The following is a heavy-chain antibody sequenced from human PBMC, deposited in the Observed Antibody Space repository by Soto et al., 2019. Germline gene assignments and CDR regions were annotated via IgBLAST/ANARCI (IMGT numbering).Heavy chain of an antibody. V-gene: IGHV1-46*01. CDR1: GFTFTSYY. CDR3: ARGVGGSTYYDFWSGQRTDAFDI. D-gene: IGHD3-3*01. J-gene: IGHJ3*02. Sequence: ASVKVSFKASGFTFTSYYMHWVRQAPGQGLEWMGIINPSGGSTSDAQKFQGRVTMARDTSTSTVYMELSSLRSEDTAVYYCARGVGGSTYYDFWSGQRTDAFDIWGHGTMVTVSS. CDR2: INPSGGST.